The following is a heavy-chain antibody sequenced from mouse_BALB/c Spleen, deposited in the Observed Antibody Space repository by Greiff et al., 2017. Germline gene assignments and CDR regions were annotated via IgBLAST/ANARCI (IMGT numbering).Heavy chain of an antibody. J-gene: IGHJ1*01. D-gene: IGHD2-14*01. V-gene: IGHV1-82*01. CDR3: ARGGNYRYDEYFDV. Sequence: QVQLKESGPELVKPGASVKISCKASGYAFSSSWMNWVKQRPGQGLEWIGRIYPGDGDTNYNGKFKGKATLTADKSSSTAYMQLSSLTSVDSAVYFCARGGNYRYDEYFDVWGAGTTVTVSS. CDR2: IYPGDGDT. CDR1: GYAFSSSW.